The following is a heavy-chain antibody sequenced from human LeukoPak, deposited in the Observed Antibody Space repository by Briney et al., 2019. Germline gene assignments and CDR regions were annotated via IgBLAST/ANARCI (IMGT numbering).Heavy chain of an antibody. CDR1: GGSISSGSYY. V-gene: IGHV4-61*02. D-gene: IGHD3-9*01. CDR3: ARQYSDILTGYHRGELYWYFDL. CDR2: IYSSGST. J-gene: IGHJ2*01. Sequence: SETLSLTCTVSGGSISSGSYYWSWIRQPAGKGLEWIGRIYSSGSTNYNPSFKSRVTISLDTSKNQFSLKLSSVTAADTAVYYCARQYSDILTGYHRGELYWYFDLWGRGTLVTVSS.